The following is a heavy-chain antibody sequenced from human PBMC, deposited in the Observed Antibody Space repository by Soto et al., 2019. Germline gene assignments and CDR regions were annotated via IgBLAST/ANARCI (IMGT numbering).Heavy chain of an antibody. CDR2: MNPNSGNT. Sequence: GASVKVSCKASGYTFTSYDINWVRQATGQGLEWMGWMNPNSGNTGYAQKFQGRVTMTRNTSISTAYMELSSLRSEDTAVYYCARADIVLVPAAVPMDVWGQGTTVTVSS. J-gene: IGHJ6*02. D-gene: IGHD2-2*01. CDR3: ARADIVLVPAAVPMDV. CDR1: GYTFTSYD. V-gene: IGHV1-8*01.